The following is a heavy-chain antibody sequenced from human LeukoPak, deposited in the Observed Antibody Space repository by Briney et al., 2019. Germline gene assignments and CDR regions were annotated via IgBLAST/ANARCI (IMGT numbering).Heavy chain of an antibody. V-gene: IGHV1-69*13. J-gene: IGHJ5*02. CDR2: IIPIFGTA. D-gene: IGHD3-10*01. Sequence: SVKVSCKASGGTFSSYAISLVRQAPGQGLEWMGGIIPIFGTANYAQKFQGRVTITADESTSTAYMELSSLRSEDTAVYYCARDGYYGSGSYGGNHWFDPWGQGTLVTVSS. CDR1: GGTFSSYA. CDR3: ARDGYYGSGSYGGNHWFDP.